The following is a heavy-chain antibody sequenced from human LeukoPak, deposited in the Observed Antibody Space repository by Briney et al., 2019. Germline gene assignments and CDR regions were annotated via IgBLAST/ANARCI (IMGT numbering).Heavy chain of an antibody. Sequence: SETLSLTCSVSGGSVTSYYWSWIRQPPGKGLEWIGHIHYSGSNNYNPSLKSRVTMFVDKSKNQISLRLSSVTAADTAVYYCARHGTVSSGSYFDYWGQGTQLTLS. J-gene: IGHJ4*02. CDR3: ARHGTVSSGSYFDY. CDR1: GGSVTSYY. D-gene: IGHD1-26*01. V-gene: IGHV4-59*08. CDR2: IHYSGSN.